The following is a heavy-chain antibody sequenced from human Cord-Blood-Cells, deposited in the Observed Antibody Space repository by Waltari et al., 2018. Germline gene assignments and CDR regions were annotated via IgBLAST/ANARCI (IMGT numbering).Heavy chain of an antibody. J-gene: IGHJ3*02. CDR1: VRSISSSIYY. V-gene: IGHV4-39*07. D-gene: IGHD1-26*01. CDR2: IYYSGRT. CDR3: ASSSIVGATHAFDM. Sequence: QLHLQESGPGLVKPSETLSLTCTVSVRSISSSIYYWGWIRQPPGKGLEWIGSIYYSGRTCNNPSLQSRVTRSVDTSKNLFSLKLSSGTAAYTAVYYCASSSIVGATHAFDMWGQGTMVTVSS.